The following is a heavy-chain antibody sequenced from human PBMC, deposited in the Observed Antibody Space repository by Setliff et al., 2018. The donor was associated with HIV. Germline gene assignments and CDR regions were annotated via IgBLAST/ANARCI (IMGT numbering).Heavy chain of an antibody. CDR3: ATRVGARHVDS. CDR2: IYYSGST. D-gene: IGHD1-26*01. CDR1: GASIRSSGYY. V-gene: IGHV4-39*01. J-gene: IGHJ4*02. Sequence: PSETLSLTCTVSGASIRSSGYYWVWIRQPPGKGLEWIGGIYYSGSTYYNPSLKSRFTLSVDTSKNQFSLNLRSVTAADTAMYYCATRVGARHVDSWGQGTLVTVSS.